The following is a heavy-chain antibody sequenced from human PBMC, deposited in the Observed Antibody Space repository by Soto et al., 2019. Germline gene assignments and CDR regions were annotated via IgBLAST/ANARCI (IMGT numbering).Heavy chain of an antibody. D-gene: IGHD6-6*01. Sequence: QVQLVQSGAEVKKPGASVKVSCKASGYTFTSYGISWVRQATGQRLERMGWISAYNGNTNYAQKLQGRVTMTTDTSTSTADMELRSLRSDDTAVYYCARDPYSSSPNGAFDNWGQGTMVTVSS. CDR1: GYTFTSYG. CDR3: ARDPYSSSPNGAFDN. V-gene: IGHV1-18*01. J-gene: IGHJ3*02. CDR2: ISAYNGNT.